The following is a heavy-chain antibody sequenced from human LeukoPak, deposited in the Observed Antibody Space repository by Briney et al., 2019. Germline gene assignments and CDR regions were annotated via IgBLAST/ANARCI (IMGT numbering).Heavy chain of an antibody. CDR1: GYTFTGYY. D-gene: IGHD3-22*01. J-gene: IGHJ4*02. CDR2: INPNSGGT. V-gene: IGHV1-2*02. Sequence: GASVKVSCKASGYTFTGYYMHWVRQAPGQGLEWMGWINPNSGGTDYAQKFQGRVTMTRDTSISTAYMELSRLRSDDTALYYCARDNYYYDSSAPDYWGQGTLVTVSS. CDR3: ARDNYYYDSSAPDY.